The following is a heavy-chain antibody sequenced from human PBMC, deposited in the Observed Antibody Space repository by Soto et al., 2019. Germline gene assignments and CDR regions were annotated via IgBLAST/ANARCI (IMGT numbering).Heavy chain of an antibody. CDR1: GFTFSSYA. V-gene: IGHV3-30-3*01. D-gene: IGHD3-22*01. J-gene: IGHJ3*02. CDR2: ISYDGSNK. Sequence: QVQLVESGGGVVQPGRSLRLSCAASGFTFSSYAMHWVRQAPGKGLEWVAVISYDGSNKYYADSVKGRFTISRDNSKNTLYLQMNSLRAEGTAVYYCARDDDYYDSSGYLDAFDIWGQGTMVTVSS. CDR3: ARDDDYYDSSGYLDAFDI.